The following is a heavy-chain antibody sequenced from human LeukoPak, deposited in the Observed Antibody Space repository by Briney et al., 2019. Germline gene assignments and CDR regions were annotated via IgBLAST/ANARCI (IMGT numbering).Heavy chain of an antibody. CDR1: GFTFDDYA. CDR2: ISWNSGSI. V-gene: IGHV3-9*01. CDR3: AKDRGITMVRGVITYYFDY. J-gene: IGHJ4*02. Sequence: GGSLRLSCAASGFTFDDYAMHWVRQAPGKGLEWVSGISWNSGSIGYADSVKGRFTISRDNAKNSLYLQMNSLRAEDTALYYCAKDRGITMVRGVITYYFDYWGQGTLVTVSS. D-gene: IGHD3-10*01.